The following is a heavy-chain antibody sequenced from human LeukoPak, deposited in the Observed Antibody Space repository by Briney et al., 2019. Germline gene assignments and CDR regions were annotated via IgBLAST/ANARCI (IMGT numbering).Heavy chain of an antibody. CDR2: IDKKANFYAT. V-gene: IGHV3-73*01. CDR3: TRDSGTYNWLDP. CDR1: GFRFSCSA. D-gene: IGHD1-26*01. J-gene: IGHJ5*02. Sequence: GGSLILSCAASGFRFSCSAIHWVRQSSGKGLEWVGHIDKKANFYATASAASVEGRFTISRDDSRNTAYLQMTSLKTEDTALYYCTRDSGTYNWLDPWGQGTLVIVSS.